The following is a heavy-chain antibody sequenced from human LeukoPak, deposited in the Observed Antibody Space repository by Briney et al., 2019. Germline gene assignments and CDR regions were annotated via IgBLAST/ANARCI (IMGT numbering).Heavy chain of an antibody. D-gene: IGHD3-22*01. J-gene: IGHJ4*02. V-gene: IGHV3-74*01. Sequence: PGGSLRLSCAASGFSFSGYWMHWVRQAPGKGLVWVSRIDSDGSRTTYSDSVKGRFTISRDNAKNTLYLQMNSLRAEDTAIYYCVRRYHYYDSCGQGYFFDYWGQGILVTVSS. CDR1: GFSFSGYW. CDR3: VRRYHYYDSCGQGYFFDY. CDR2: IDSDGSRT.